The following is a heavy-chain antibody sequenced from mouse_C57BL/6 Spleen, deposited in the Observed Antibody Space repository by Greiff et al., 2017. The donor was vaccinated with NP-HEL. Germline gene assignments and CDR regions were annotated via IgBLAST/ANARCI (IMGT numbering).Heavy chain of an antibody. CDR3: ARSGTTVHYYAMDD. Sequence: QVQLQQPGAELVKPGASVKLSCKASGYTFTSYWMHWVKQRPGQGLEWIGMIHPNSGSTNYNEKFKSKATLTVDKSSSTAYMHLSSLTSEDSAVYYCARSGTTVHYYAMDDWGQGTSVTVSS. V-gene: IGHV1-64*01. D-gene: IGHD1-1*01. CDR1: GYTFTSYW. J-gene: IGHJ4*01. CDR2: IHPNSGST.